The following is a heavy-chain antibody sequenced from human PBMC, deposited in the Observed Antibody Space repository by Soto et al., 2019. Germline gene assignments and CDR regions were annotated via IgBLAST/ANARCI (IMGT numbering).Heavy chain of an antibody. CDR1: GYSFTSYW. CDR2: IYPGDSDT. V-gene: IGHV5-51*01. D-gene: IGHD2-2*01. CDR3: ALGRYCSSTNWFASD. Sequence: PGEALKISCKGSGYSFTSYWIGWVRQMPGKGLEWMGIIYPGDSDTRYSPSFQGQVTIPADKSISTAYLQWSSLKVSDTAMYYCALGRYCSSTNWFASDWGQGTLVTGSS. J-gene: IGHJ4*02.